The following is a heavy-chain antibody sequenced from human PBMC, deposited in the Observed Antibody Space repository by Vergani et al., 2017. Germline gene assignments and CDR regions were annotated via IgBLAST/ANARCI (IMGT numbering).Heavy chain of an antibody. CDR2: IIPIFGTA. D-gene: IGHD3-10*01. Sequence: QVQLVQSGAEVKKPGSSVKVSCKASGGTFSSYANSWVRQAPGQGLEWMGGIIPIFGTANYAQKFQGRVTITADESTSTAYMELSSLRSEDTAVYYCARERLITMVRGVIAYFDYWGQGTLVTVSS. V-gene: IGHV1-69*01. CDR3: ARERLITMVRGVIAYFDY. J-gene: IGHJ4*02. CDR1: GGTFSSYA.